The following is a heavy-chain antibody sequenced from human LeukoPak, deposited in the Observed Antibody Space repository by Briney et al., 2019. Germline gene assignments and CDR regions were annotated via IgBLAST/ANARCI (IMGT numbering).Heavy chain of an antibody. V-gene: IGHV3-23*01. CDR1: GFTFSNYA. D-gene: IGHD3-22*01. J-gene: IGHJ4*02. CDR2: ISGISDST. CDR3: AKDPYANYYDSSGYLDY. Sequence: PGGSLRLSCAASGFTFSNYAMNWVRQAPGKGLEWVSSISGISDSTYYADSVKGRFTISRDNSKNTPYLQMNSLRAEDTAVYYCAKDPYANYYDSSGYLDYWGQGTLVTVSS.